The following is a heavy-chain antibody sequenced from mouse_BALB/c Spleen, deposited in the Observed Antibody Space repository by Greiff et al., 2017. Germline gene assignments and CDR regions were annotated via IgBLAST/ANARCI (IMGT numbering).Heavy chain of an antibody. V-gene: IGHV7-3*02. Sequence: EVQVVESGGGLVQPGGSLRLSCATSGFTFTDYYMSWVRQPPGKALEWLGFIRNKANGYTTEYSASVKGRFTISRDNSQSILYLQMNTLRAEDSATYYCARDKVDSFAYWGQGTLVTVSA. CDR3: ARDKVDSFAY. J-gene: IGHJ3*01. CDR2: IRNKANGYTT. CDR1: GFTFTDYY. D-gene: IGHD2-4*01.